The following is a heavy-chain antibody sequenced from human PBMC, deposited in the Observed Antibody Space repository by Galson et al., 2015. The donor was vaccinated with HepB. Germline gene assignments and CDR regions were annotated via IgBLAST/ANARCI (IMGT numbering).Heavy chain of an antibody. J-gene: IGHJ4*02. D-gene: IGHD6-13*01. Sequence: SVKVSCKASGYTFTSYGMHWVRQAPGQRLEWMGWINADYGNTKYSQKFQGRVTITRDTAASTAYMELSSLRSEDTAVYFCARDLGYRSSWLDSWGQGTLVTVSS. CDR2: INADYGNT. CDR3: ARDLGYRSSWLDS. CDR1: GYTFTSYG. V-gene: IGHV1-3*01.